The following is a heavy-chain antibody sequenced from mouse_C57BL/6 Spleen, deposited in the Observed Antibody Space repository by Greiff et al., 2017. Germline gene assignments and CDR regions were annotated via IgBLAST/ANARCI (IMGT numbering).Heavy chain of an antibody. J-gene: IGHJ4*01. V-gene: IGHV1-22*01. CDR1: GYTFTDYN. CDR2: INPNNGGT. Sequence: EVQLQQSGAELVKPGASVKLSCKASGYTFTDYNMHWVKQSHGKSLEWIGYINPNNGGTSYNQKFKGKATLTVNKSSSTAYMELRSLTSEDSAVYYCARSVITTAIYYYAMDYWGQGTSVTVSS. D-gene: IGHD1-2*01. CDR3: ARSVITTAIYYYAMDY.